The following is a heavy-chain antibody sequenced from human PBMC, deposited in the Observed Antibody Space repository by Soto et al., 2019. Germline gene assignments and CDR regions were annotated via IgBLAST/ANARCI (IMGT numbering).Heavy chain of an antibody. V-gene: IGHV4-59*01. Sequence: QVQLQESGPGLVKPSETLSLTCTVSGGSISSYYWSWIRQPPGKGLEWIGYIYYSGSTNYNPSLKSRVSISVDTSKNQFSLKQSSVTAADTAVYYCAREDQNYGNFAYWGQGTLVTVSS. CDR2: IYYSGST. CDR1: GGSISSYY. CDR3: AREDQNYGNFAY. D-gene: IGHD4-17*01. J-gene: IGHJ4*02.